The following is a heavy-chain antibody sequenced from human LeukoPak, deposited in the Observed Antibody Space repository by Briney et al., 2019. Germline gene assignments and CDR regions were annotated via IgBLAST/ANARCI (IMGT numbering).Heavy chain of an antibody. J-gene: IGHJ5*02. CDR1: GYTFTAFY. D-gene: IGHD6-6*01. V-gene: IGHV1-2*02. CDR3: ARSNVAVRRGDNWFDP. Sequence: ASVKVYCKASGYTFTAFYIHWGRQAPGQGLEWMGWIHPNSGATIYAQKFQGRFIVTRDTSISTAYMELNSLTSDDTAMYYCARSNVAVRRGDNWFDPWGQGTLVTVSS. CDR2: IHPNSGAT.